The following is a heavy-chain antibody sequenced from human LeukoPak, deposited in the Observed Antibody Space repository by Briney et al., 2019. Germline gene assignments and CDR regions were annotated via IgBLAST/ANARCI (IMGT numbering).Heavy chain of an antibody. Sequence: VASVKVSCKATSHISWVRQAPGQGLEWMGWIGSYEGDTYYAQKFQGRVTVTTDTSTNTAYMELRSLRADDTAVYYCARDFWNFYGSSGYYRDFDSWGQGTLGTVSS. CDR1: TSH. D-gene: IGHD3-22*01. CDR3: ARDFWNFYGSSGYYRDFDS. J-gene: IGHJ5*01. CDR2: IGSYEGDT. V-gene: IGHV1-18*01.